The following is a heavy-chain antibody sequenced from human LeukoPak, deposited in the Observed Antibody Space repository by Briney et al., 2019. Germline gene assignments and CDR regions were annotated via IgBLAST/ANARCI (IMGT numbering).Heavy chain of an antibody. V-gene: IGHV3-9*01. CDR1: GFTFDDYA. J-gene: IGHJ3*02. CDR3: AKGNYQGSQASFYI. D-gene: IGHD3-10*01. CDR2: ISWNSGSI. Sequence: PGRSLRLSCAASGFTFDDYAMHWVRQAPGKGLEWVSGISWNSGSIGYADSVKGRFTISRDNAKNSLYLQMNSLRAEDTALYYSAKGNYQGSQASFYIWGQGTMVTVSS.